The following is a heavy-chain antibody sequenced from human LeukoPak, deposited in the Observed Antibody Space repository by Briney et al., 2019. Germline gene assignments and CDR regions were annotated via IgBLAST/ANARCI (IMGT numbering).Heavy chain of an antibody. D-gene: IGHD3-3*01. Sequence: PSETLSLTCAVYGGSFSGYYWSWIRQPPGKGLDWIGEINHSGSTNYNPSLKSRVAIPVDTSKNKFSLKLSSVPAADTAVYYCARRNADYDFWSGYYSWRYGMDVWGQGTTVTVS. CDR1: GGSFSGYY. J-gene: IGHJ6*02. V-gene: IGHV4-34*01. CDR3: ARRNADYDFWSGYYSWRYGMDV. CDR2: INHSGST.